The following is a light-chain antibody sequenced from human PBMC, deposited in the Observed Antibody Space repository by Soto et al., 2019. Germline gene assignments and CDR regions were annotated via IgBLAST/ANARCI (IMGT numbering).Light chain of an antibody. J-gene: IGLJ1*01. CDR1: SSNIGSNH. CDR3: ASYAGTKLFV. Sequence: QSVLTQPPSASATPGQRVTISCSGSSSNIGSNHVYWYQQRPGKAPKLVIYEVTKRPSGVPDRFSGSKSGSTASLTVSGLQADDEADYYCASYAGTKLFVFGSGTKVTVL. CDR2: EVT. V-gene: IGLV1-47*01.